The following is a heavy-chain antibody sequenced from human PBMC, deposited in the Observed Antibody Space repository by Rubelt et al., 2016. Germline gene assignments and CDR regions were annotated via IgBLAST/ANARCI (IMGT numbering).Heavy chain of an antibody. CDR2: ISYDGSNK. D-gene: IGHD1-1*01. Sequence: VQLVESGGGLVKPGGSLRLSCAASGFTFSRYSMNWVRQAPGKGLEWVTIISYDGSNKYYADSVKGLFTISRDNSKNTLFLQMDSLRADDTAVYYCARGYGRPYYYYAMDVWGQGTTVTVSS. V-gene: IGHV3-30*03. CDR1: GFTFSRYS. J-gene: IGHJ6*02. CDR3: ARGYGRPYYYYAMDV.